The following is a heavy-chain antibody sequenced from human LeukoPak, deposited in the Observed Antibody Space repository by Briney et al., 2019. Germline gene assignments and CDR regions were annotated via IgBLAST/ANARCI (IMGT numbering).Heavy chain of an antibody. D-gene: IGHD3-16*01. Sequence: GSSVKVSCKASGGTFSSYGVSWVRQAPGQGLEWMGRISPILGIANYAQKFQDRVTITADKSTSTAYMELSSLRSEDTAVYYCVLGDTWFDAWGQGTLVTVSS. CDR2: ISPILGIA. CDR3: VLGDTWFDA. CDR1: GGTFSSYG. V-gene: IGHV1-69*04. J-gene: IGHJ5*02.